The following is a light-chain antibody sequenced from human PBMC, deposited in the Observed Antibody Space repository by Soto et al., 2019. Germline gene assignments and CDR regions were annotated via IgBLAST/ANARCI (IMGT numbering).Light chain of an antibody. J-gene: IGKJ4*01. CDR1: QGISRH. Sequence: EVVLTQSPATLSFSPGERATLSCRASQGISRHLAWYRQKPGQAPRLLIYDASNRGAGILARLSGSGSGTAFTLPISSLEPADFGVYYCQQRSNWPPVTFGGGTKVDIK. CDR3: QQRSNWPPVT. CDR2: DAS. V-gene: IGKV3-11*01.